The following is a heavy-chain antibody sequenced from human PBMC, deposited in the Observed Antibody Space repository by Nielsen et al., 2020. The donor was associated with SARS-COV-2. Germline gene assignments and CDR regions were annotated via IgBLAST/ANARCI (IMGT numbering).Heavy chain of an antibody. D-gene: IGHD6-13*01. CDR1: GFSFTSYT. Sequence: GGSLRLSCATSGFSFTSYTMNWVRQAPGKGLEWVSCISGSGTYTYYADSVKGRFTISRDNRQNSLYLQMNSLRAEDTALYYCAKGYSSSWSTFDYWGRGTLVTVSS. V-gene: IGHV3-21*04. CDR3: AKGYSSSWSTFDY. J-gene: IGHJ4*02. CDR2: ISGSGTYT.